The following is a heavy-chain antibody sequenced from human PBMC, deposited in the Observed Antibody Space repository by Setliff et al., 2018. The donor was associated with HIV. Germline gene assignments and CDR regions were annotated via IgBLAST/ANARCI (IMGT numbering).Heavy chain of an antibody. CDR3: TRGDYSNYRYYSMDV. Sequence: GGSLRLSCAASGFTFNNAWMSWVRQAPGKGLEWVGRTRNKVNSYTTEYAASVKGRFTISRDDSKNSLYLQMNSLKTEDTAVYYCTRGDYSNYRYYSMDVWGKGTTVTVSS. CDR1: GFTFNNAW. D-gene: IGHD4-4*01. CDR2: TRNKVNSYTT. V-gene: IGHV3-72*01. J-gene: IGHJ6*03.